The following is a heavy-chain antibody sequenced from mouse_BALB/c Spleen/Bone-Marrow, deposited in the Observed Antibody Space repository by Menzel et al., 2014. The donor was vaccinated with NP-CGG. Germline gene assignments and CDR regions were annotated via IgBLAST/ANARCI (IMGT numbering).Heavy chain of an antibody. V-gene: IGHV14-3*02. Sequence: VQLQQPGAELVKPGASAKLSCTASGFNIKDTYMHWVKQRPEQGLEWIGRIDPANGNTKYDPKFQGKATITADTSSNTAYLQLSSLTSEDTAVYYCARYYYGYYFDYRGQGTTLTVSS. CDR1: GFNIKDTY. CDR2: IDPANGNT. CDR3: ARYYYGYYFDY. D-gene: IGHD1-2*01. J-gene: IGHJ2*01.